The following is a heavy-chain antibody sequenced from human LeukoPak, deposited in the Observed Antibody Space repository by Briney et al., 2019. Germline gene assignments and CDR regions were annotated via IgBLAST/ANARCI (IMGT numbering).Heavy chain of an antibody. Sequence: ASVKVSCKASGYTFTGYYMHWVRQAPGQGLEWMGWISTFNGNTNYAQKLQGRVTMTTDTSTSTAYMELRSLRSDDTAVYYCARTEYGSGSYWQDDGEMATFDYWGQGTLVTVSS. D-gene: IGHD3-10*01. CDR3: ARTEYGSGSYWQDDGEMATFDY. CDR1: GYTFTGYY. CDR2: ISTFNGNT. J-gene: IGHJ4*02. V-gene: IGHV1-18*04.